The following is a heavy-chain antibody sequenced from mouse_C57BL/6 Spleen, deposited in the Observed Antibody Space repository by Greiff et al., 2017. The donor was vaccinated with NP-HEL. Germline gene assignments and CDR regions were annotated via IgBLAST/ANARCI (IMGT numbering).Heavy chain of an antibody. Sequence: QVQLQQPGTELVKPGASVKLSCKASGYTFTSYWMHWVKQRPGQGLEWIGNINPSNGGTNYNEKFKSKATLTVDKSSSPAYMQLSSLTSEDSAVYYCARSGGSSSAWFAYWGQGTLVTVSA. J-gene: IGHJ3*01. CDR2: INPSNGGT. D-gene: IGHD1-1*01. CDR1: GYTFTSYW. CDR3: ARSGGSSSAWFAY. V-gene: IGHV1-53*01.